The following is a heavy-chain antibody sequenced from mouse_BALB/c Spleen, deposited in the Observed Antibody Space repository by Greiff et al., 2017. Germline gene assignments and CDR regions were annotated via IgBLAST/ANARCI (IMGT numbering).Heavy chain of an antibody. CDR1: GYSFTSYW. J-gene: IGHJ4*01. Sequence: QVQLQQSGPQLVRPGASVKISCKASGYSFTSYWMHWVKQRPGQGLEWIGMIDPSDSETRLNQKFKDKATLTVDKSSSTAYMQLSSPTSEDSAVYYCARWPSYGYDLYAMDYWGQGTSVTVSS. CDR2: IDPSDSET. D-gene: IGHD2-9*01. V-gene: IGHV1S126*01. CDR3: ARWPSYGYDLYAMDY.